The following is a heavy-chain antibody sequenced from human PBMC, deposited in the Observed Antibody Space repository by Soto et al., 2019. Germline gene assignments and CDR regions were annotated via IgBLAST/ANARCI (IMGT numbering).Heavy chain of an antibody. CDR3: ARDSLPSSDIVVVVAKTHFDY. CDR1: GFTFSSYA. D-gene: IGHD2-15*01. V-gene: IGHV3-23*01. Sequence: GGSLRLSCAASGFTFSSYAMSWVRQAPGKGLEWVSAISGSGGSTYYADSVKGRFTISRDNSKNSLYLQMNSLRAEDTAVYYCARDSLPSSDIVVVVAKTHFDYWGQGTLVTVSS. J-gene: IGHJ4*02. CDR2: ISGSGGST.